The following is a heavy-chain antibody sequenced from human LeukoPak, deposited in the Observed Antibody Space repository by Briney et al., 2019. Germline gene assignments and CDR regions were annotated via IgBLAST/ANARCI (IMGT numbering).Heavy chain of an antibody. Sequence: GASVKVSCKSSGYTFTSYYMNWVRKGPGQGLEWMGKINPSDGSTDFAQNFQGRVTMTRDTSTSTVYMELSSLRSEDTAVYYCVRGWWGTDYGWTNWFDPWGQGTLVTVSS. CDR1: GYTFTSYY. J-gene: IGHJ5*02. D-gene: IGHD4-17*01. CDR2: INPSDGST. CDR3: VRGWWGTDYGWTNWFDP. V-gene: IGHV1-46*01.